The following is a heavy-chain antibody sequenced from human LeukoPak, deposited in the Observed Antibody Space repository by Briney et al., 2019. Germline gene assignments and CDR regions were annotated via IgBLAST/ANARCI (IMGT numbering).Heavy chain of an antibody. V-gene: IGHV4-59*01. CDR2: VYYTGTI. J-gene: IGHJ4*02. CDR1: GGSISNYY. CDR3: AKEIEGLGVPARRWFDN. Sequence: SETLSLTCTVSGGSISNYYWSWFRQPPGERMEWIGYVYYTGTINYNPSLKSRVTISVDTSRYQFSLKLSSVTAADTAMYYCAKEIEGLGVPARRWFDNWGQGTLVTVSS. D-gene: IGHD2-2*01.